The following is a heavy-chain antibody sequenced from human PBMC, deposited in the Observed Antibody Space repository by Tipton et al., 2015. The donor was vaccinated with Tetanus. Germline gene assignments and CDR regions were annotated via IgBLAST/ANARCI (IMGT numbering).Heavy chain of an antibody. CDR3: ARLYSYGSLYWSDP. Sequence: TLSLTCTVSGGSISPYYWSWIRQPPGKGLEWIGYIYYSGSTNYNPSLESRVTISVDTSKNQFSLKLRSVTAADTAVYYCARLYSYGSLYWSDPWGQGTLVTVSS. D-gene: IGHD5-18*01. J-gene: IGHJ5*02. V-gene: IGHV4-59*01. CDR2: IYYSGST. CDR1: GGSISPYY.